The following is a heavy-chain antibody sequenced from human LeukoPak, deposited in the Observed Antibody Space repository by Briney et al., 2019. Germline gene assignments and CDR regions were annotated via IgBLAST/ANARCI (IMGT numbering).Heavy chain of an antibody. CDR3: ARSPILYYYDSSGYNWFDP. Sequence: GESLKISCKGSGYSFTSYWIGWVRQMPGKGLEWMGIIYPGDSDTRYSPSFQGQVTISADKSISTAYLQWSSLKASDTAMYYCARSPILYYYDSSGYNWFDPWGQGTLVTVSP. D-gene: IGHD3-22*01. CDR2: IYPGDSDT. CDR1: GYSFTSYW. V-gene: IGHV5-51*01. J-gene: IGHJ5*02.